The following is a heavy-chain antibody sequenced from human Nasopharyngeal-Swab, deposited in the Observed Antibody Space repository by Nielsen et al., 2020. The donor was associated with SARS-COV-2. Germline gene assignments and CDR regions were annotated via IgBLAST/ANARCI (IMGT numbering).Heavy chain of an antibody. Sequence: WIRQPTGKGLEWVSVIYSGGSTYYADSVKGRFTISRDNSKNTLYLQMNSLRAEDTAVYYCARDRFSGYMDVWGKGTTVTVSS. V-gene: IGHV3-53*01. CDR3: ARDRFSGYMDV. CDR2: IYSGGST. J-gene: IGHJ6*03. D-gene: IGHD6-25*01.